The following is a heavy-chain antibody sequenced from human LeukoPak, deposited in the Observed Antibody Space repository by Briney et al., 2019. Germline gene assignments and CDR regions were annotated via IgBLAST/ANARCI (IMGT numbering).Heavy chain of an antibody. CDR2: IKPDGSDK. J-gene: IGHJ4*02. CDR1: GFTFSNYW. V-gene: IGHV3-7*04. Sequence: GGSLRLSCSASGFTFSNYWMNWVRQAPGKGLEWVANIKPDGSDKYYVDSVKGRFTISRDNAKNSLYLQMNSLRAEDTAVYYCARDRPSGWYLQYYFNYWGQGNLVTVSS. D-gene: IGHD6-19*01. CDR3: ARDRPSGWYLQYYFNY.